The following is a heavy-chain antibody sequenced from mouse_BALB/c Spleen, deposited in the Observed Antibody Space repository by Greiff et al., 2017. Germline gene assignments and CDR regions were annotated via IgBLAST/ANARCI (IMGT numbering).Heavy chain of an antibody. V-gene: IGHV3-2*02. D-gene: IGHD1-1*01. J-gene: IGHJ3*01. Sequence: EVQLQQSGPGLVKPSQSLSLTCTVTGYSITSDYAWNWIRQFPGNKLEWMGYISYSGSTSYNPSLKSRISITRDTSKNQFFLQLNSVTTEDTATYYCARGSSYPAWFAYWGQGTLVTVSA. CDR2: ISYSGST. CDR3: ARGSSYPAWFAY. CDR1: GYSITSDYA.